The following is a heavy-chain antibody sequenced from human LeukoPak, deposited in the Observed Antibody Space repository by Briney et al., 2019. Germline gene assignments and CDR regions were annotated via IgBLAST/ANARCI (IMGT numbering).Heavy chain of an antibody. CDR2: IWSAGTNE. CDR3: ARDLGALRGYYYGMDV. CDR1: GFILSGYG. Sequence: GGSLRLSCAASGFILSGYGMHWVRQAPGKGLEWVALIWSAGTNEFYADAVKGRFTISRDNAKNSLYLQMNSLRAEDTAVYYCARDLGALRGYYYGMDVWGQGTTVTVSS. D-gene: IGHD3-10*01. V-gene: IGHV3-33*01. J-gene: IGHJ6*02.